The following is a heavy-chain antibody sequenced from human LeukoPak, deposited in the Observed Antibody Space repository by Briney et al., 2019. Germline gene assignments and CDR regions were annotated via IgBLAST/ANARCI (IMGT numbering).Heavy chain of an antibody. D-gene: IGHD3-10*01. CDR2: IRYDGSNK. CDR1: GFMFIGYG. V-gene: IGHV3-30*02. CDR3: AKESVWFGESNPFDY. J-gene: IGHJ4*02. Sequence: GGSLRLSCEASGFMFIGYGMHWVRQAPGEGLQWVAFIRYDGSNKYYVDSVKGRFTISRDNSKNTLYLQMNSPRPEDTAVYYCAKESVWFGESNPFDYWGQGTLVTVSS.